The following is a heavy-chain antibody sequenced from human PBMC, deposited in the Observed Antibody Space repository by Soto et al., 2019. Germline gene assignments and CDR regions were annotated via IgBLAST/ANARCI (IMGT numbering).Heavy chain of an antibody. CDR3: ARGLDFWSGYYDQYYHGLDV. Sequence: PGGSLRLSCAASGFSVSNNYMNWVRQAPGKGLEWVSLIYSGGTTHYADSVRGRFTISRDNSKNTLYFQMNSLRAEDTAVYYCARGLDFWSGYYDQYYHGLDVWGQGTTVTVS. CDR2: IYSGGTT. J-gene: IGHJ6*02. D-gene: IGHD3-3*01. V-gene: IGHV3-53*01. CDR1: GFSVSNNY.